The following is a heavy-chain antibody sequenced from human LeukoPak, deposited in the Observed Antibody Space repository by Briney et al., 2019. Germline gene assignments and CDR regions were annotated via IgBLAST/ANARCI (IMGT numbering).Heavy chain of an antibody. CDR1: GGSISNYY. Sequence: SETLSLTCTVSGGSISNYYWSWIRQPPGKGLEWIAYINYSGSTNYNPSLKSRVTISVDTSKNQLSLKLNSVTAADTAVYYCARNYYYYYMDVWGKGTTVTISS. J-gene: IGHJ6*03. CDR2: INYSGST. CDR3: ARNYYYYYMDV. V-gene: IGHV4-59*01.